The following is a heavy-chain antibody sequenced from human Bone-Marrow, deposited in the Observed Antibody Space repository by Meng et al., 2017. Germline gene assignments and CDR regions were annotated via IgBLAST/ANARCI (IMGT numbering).Heavy chain of an antibody. D-gene: IGHD3-22*01. V-gene: IGHV1-18*01. CDR1: GYTFTSYG. CDR3: ARDHDSSGYFYYYYGMDV. J-gene: IGHJ6*02. CDR2: ISAYNGNT. Sequence: ASVKVSCKASGYTFTSYGISWVRQAPGQGLEWMGWISAYNGNTNYAQKLQGRVTMTTDTSTSTAYMELRSLRSDDTAVYYCARDHDSSGYFYYYYGMDVWGQGNTVNVAS.